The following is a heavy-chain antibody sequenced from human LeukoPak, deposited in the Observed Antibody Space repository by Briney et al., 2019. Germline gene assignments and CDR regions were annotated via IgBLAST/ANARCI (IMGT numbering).Heavy chain of an antibody. J-gene: IGHJ4*02. Sequence: ASVKVSCKASGYTFTGYYMHWVRQAPGQGLEWMGWINPNSGGTNYAQKFQGRVTMTRDTSIGTAYMELSRLRSDDTAVYYCARAPFTMVRGAPYYFDYWGQGTLVTVSS. CDR2: INPNSGGT. CDR3: ARAPFTMVRGAPYYFDY. CDR1: GYTFTGYY. D-gene: IGHD3-10*01. V-gene: IGHV1-2*02.